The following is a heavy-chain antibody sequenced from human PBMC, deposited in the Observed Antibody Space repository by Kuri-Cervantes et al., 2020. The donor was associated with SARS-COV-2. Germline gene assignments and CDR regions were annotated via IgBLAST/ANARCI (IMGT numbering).Heavy chain of an antibody. V-gene: IGHV4-30-2*03. CDR1: GGSISSGGYS. Sequence: SQTLSLTCAVSGGSISSGGYSWSWIRQPPGKGLEWIGYIYHSGSTYYNPSLKSRVTISVDTSKNQFSLKLSSVTAADTAVYYCARHGYPQSRSSIDYWGQGTLVTVS. J-gene: IGHJ4*02. CDR2: IYHSGST. CDR3: ARHGYPQSRSSIDY. D-gene: IGHD5-12*01.